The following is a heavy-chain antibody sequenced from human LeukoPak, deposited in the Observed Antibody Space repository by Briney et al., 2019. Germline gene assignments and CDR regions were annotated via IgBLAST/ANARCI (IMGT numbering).Heavy chain of an antibody. CDR1: GGSISSYY. J-gene: IGHJ4*02. CDR2: IYYSGST. D-gene: IGHD3-22*01. Sequence: SETLSLTCTVSGGSISSYYWSCIRQPPGKGLEWIGYIYYSGSTNYNPSLKSRVTISVDTSKNQFSLKLSSVAAADTAMYYCARDSYDSSGNYRSFDYWGQGTQVTVSS. V-gene: IGHV4-59*01. CDR3: ARDSYDSSGNYRSFDY.